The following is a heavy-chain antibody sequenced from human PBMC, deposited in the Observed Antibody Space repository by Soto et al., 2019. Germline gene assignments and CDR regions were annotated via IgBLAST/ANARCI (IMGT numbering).Heavy chain of an antibody. Sequence: EVQLLESGGGLVQPGGSLRLSCAASGFTFSSYAMSWVRQAPGKGLEWVSAISGSGGSTYYADSVKGRFTISSDNSKNTLYLQMNSLRAEDTAVYYCAKDLFVDIVAAYYFDYWGQGSLVTVSS. V-gene: IGHV3-23*01. D-gene: IGHD5-12*01. CDR1: GFTFSSYA. CDR3: AKDLFVDIVAAYYFDY. CDR2: ISGSGGST. J-gene: IGHJ4*02.